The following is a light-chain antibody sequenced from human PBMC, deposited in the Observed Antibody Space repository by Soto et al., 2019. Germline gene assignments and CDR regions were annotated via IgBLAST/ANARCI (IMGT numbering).Light chain of an antibody. CDR3: QQYGTSPPGT. CDR1: QSVTSSY. V-gene: IGKV3-20*01. Sequence: IMLSQSPCTLSLSTGERATLSCRASQSVTSSYLAWYQQKPAQAPRLLIYGASSRATGIPDRFSGSGSGTDFTLTISRLEPEDFAVYYCQQYGTSPPGTFGQGTKV. CDR2: GAS. J-gene: IGKJ1*01.